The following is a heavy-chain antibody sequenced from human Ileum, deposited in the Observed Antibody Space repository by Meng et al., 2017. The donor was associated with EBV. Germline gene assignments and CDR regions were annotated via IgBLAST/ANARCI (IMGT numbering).Heavy chain of an antibody. V-gene: IGHV4-39*01. Sequence: LPLQESGPVLGKPSETLSLTCTASGGSSSSSSYYWAWIRQPPGEGLEWIGSVVYSGTTYYTSSLKSRVSISVDTSKNQFSLKLSSVTAADTAVYYCARHHHSPTFDYWGQGTLVTVSS. CDR2: VVYSGTT. CDR1: GGSSSSSSYY. J-gene: IGHJ4*02. CDR3: ARHHHSPTFDY. D-gene: IGHD1-14*01.